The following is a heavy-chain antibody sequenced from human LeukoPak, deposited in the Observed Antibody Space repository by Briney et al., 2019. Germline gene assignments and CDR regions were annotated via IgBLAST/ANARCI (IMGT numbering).Heavy chain of an antibody. CDR2: ISGSGGST. Sequence: GGSLRLSCAASGFTFSSYGMSWVRQAPGKGLEWVSAISGSGGSTYYADSVKGRFTISRDNSKNTLYLQMNSLRAEDTAVYYCAKDSYYYDSSARGGFDYWGQGTLVTVSS. J-gene: IGHJ4*02. CDR1: GFTFSSYG. CDR3: AKDSYYYDSSARGGFDY. D-gene: IGHD3-22*01. V-gene: IGHV3-23*01.